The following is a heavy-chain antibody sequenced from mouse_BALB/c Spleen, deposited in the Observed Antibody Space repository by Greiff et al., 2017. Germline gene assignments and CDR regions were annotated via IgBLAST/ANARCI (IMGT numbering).Heavy chain of an antibody. CDR1: GYTFTSYY. J-gene: IGHJ3*01. D-gene: IGHD1-2*01. Sequence: QVQLQQSGAELVKPGASVKLSCKASGYTFTSYYMYWVKQRPGQGLEWIGEINPSNGGTNYNEKFKGKATLTADKSSSTAYMQLSSLTSEDSAVYYCARSLLRLPFAYWGQGTLVTVSA. V-gene: IGHV1-53*01. CDR3: ARSLLRLPFAY. CDR2: INPSNGGT.